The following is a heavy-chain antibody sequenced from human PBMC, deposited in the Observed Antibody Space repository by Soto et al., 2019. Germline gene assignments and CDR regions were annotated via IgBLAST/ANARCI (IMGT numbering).Heavy chain of an antibody. CDR2: ISSSGSAI. Sequence: QVQPVESGGGLVKPGGSLRLSCAASGFTFSDYYMSWIRQAPGKGLEWVSYISSSGSAIYYADSVKGRFTISRDNAKNSLYLQMNSLRAEDTAVYYCARDDSSAYYAGSYWYFDLWGRGTLVTVSS. J-gene: IGHJ2*01. CDR3: ARDDSSAYYAGSYWYFDL. D-gene: IGHD3-22*01. V-gene: IGHV3-11*01. CDR1: GFTFSDYY.